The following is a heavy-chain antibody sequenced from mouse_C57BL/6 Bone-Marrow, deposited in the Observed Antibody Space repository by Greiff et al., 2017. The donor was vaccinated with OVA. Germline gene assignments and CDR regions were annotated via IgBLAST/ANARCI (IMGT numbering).Heavy chain of an antibody. CDR3: ARGYF. J-gene: IGHJ2*01. CDR2: IYPGDGDT. Sequence: VKLQESGAELVKPGASVEISCKASGYAFSSYWMNWVKQRPGKGLERIGQIYPGDGDTNYNGKFKGKATLTADISSITAYMQLSSLTSEDSAVYFCARGYFWGQGTTLTVSS. CDR1: GYAFSSYW. V-gene: IGHV1-80*01.